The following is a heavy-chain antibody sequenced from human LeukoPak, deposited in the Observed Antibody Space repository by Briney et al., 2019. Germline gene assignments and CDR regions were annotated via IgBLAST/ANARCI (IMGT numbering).Heavy chain of an antibody. J-gene: IGHJ4*02. CDR1: GFTFSSYG. Sequence: GGSLRLSCAASGFTFSSYGFHWVRQAPGKGLEWVAFIRYDGIHEFYADSVKGRFTISRDNSKNTLFLQMNSLRTEDAAVYYCAKDRQDYGAHWGQGALVTVSS. CDR3: AKDRQDYGAH. V-gene: IGHV3-30*02. CDR2: IRYDGIHE. D-gene: IGHD4/OR15-4a*01.